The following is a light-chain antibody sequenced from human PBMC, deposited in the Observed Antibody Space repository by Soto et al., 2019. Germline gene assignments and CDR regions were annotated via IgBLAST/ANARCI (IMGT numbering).Light chain of an antibody. CDR2: AAS. J-gene: IGKJ4*01. CDR1: QSVSSS. V-gene: IGKV3D-15*01. CDR3: QQYNNWPLT. Sequence: EIVMTQSPATLSLTPGEIATLSCRASQSVSSSLAWYQQKPGQAPRLLIYAASTRATGIPARFSDSGSRTQFTLTISRLPYDAFAVYYCQQYNNWPLTFGGGPKVEIK.